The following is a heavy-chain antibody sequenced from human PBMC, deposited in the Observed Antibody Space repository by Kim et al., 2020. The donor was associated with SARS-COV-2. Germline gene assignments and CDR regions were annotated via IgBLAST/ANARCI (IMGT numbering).Heavy chain of an antibody. CDR3: ASWGGNDAFDI. D-gene: IGHD2-21*01. Sequence: GYAQKFQGRVTMTRNTSISTAYMELSSLRSEDTAVYYCASWGGNDAFDIWGQGTMVTVSS. J-gene: IGHJ3*02. V-gene: IGHV1-8*01.